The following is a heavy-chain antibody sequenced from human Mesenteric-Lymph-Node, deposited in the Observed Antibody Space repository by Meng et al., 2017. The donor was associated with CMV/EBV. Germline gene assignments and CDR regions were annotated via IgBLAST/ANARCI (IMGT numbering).Heavy chain of an antibody. J-gene: IGHJ4*02. CDR2: IRYDGSYK. V-gene: IGHV3-30*02. Sequence: GESLKISCAASGFTFSGYDMHWVRQAPGKGLEWVAFIRYDGSYKYYADSVKGRFTISRDDSKNTLYLQMNSLRAEDTAVYYCAKDIPEGYFDYWGQGALVTVSS. CDR3: AKDIPEGYFDY. CDR1: GFTFSGYD.